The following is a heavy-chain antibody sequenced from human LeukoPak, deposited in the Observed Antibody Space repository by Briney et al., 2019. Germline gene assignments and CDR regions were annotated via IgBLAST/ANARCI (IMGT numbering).Heavy chain of an antibody. CDR1: GYTFTSYA. V-gene: IGHV1-3*01. CDR2: INAGNGNT. CDR3: ARICKVNHCSSTSCYTQYYFDY. Sequence: GASVKVSCKASGYTFTSYAMDWVRQAPGQRLEWMGWINAGNGNTKYSQKFQGRVTITRDTSASTAYMELSSLRSEDTAVYYCARICKVNHCSSTSCYTQYYFDYWGQGTLVTVSS. D-gene: IGHD2-2*02. J-gene: IGHJ4*02.